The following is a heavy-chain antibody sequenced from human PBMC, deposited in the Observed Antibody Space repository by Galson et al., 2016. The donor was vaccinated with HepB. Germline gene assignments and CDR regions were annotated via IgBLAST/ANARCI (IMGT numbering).Heavy chain of an antibody. CDR3: ARQQYLKPSYYFDY. CDR2: IYWDDDK. V-gene: IGHV2-5*02. Sequence: PALVKPTQTLTLTCTFSGFSLSTTGMSVGWIRQPPGRALEWLTLIYWDDDKRYSPSLKSRLTTTKDTSKNQVVLTMTNMDPVDTATYYCARQQYLKPSYYFDYWGQGTLVTVSS. CDR1: GFSLSTTGMS. J-gene: IGHJ4*02. D-gene: IGHD2-2*01.